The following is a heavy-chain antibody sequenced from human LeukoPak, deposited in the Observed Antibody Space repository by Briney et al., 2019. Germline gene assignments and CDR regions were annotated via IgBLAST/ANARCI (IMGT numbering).Heavy chain of an antibody. CDR3: ARYGVTIVRGGKYYFDN. Sequence: SETLSLTCSVSGGSISGYYWSWIRQPPGKGLEWIGYVYYSGTTNYNPSLQSRVTISVDKSKNQFSLKLTSVTAADTAVYYCARYGVTIVRGGKYYFDNWGQGTLVTVPS. V-gene: IGHV4-59*08. CDR2: VYYSGTT. D-gene: IGHD3-10*01. J-gene: IGHJ4*02. CDR1: GGSISGYY.